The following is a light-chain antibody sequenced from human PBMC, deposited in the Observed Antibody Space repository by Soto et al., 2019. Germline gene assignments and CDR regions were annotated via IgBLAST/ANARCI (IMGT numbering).Light chain of an antibody. CDR3: AAWDDSLNAL. CDR2: LND. Sequence: LTQPPSLSATPGQRVNISCSGSFSNIGDNAVNWYQQLPGAAPKLLIYLNDQRPSGVPDRFSGSKSGTSAFLAISGLQAEDEADYYCAAWDDSLNALFGTGTKVTVL. CDR1: FSNIGDNA. J-gene: IGLJ1*01. V-gene: IGLV1-44*01.